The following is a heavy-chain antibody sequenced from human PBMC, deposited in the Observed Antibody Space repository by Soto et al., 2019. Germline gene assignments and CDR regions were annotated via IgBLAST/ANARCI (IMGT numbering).Heavy chain of an antibody. CDR3: ARAIVVPDSVTYYHYRLAV. V-gene: IGHV4-31*03. CDR2: IYYSGST. D-gene: IGHD2-2*01. CDR1: GGSISSGGYY. J-gene: IGHJ6*02. Sequence: TLSLTCTVSGGSISSGGYYWSWIRQHPGKGLEWIGYIYYSGSTYYNPSLKSRVTISVDTSKNQFSLKLSSVTAADTAVYYCARAIVVPDSVTYYHYRLAVPGQRTTVTV.